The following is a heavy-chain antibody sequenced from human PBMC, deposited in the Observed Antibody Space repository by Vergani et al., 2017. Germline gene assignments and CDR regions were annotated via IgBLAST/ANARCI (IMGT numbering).Heavy chain of an antibody. CDR2: IKQDGSEK. V-gene: IGHV3-7*04. Sequence: EVQLVESGGGLVQPGGSLRLSCAASGFTFSSYWMSWVRQAPGKGLEWVANIKQDGSEKYYVDSVKGRFTISRDNAKNSLYLQMNSLRAEDTAVYYCAWGRDGGYCNWFDPWGQGTLVTVSS. CDR1: GFTFSSYW. D-gene: IGHD3-10*01. J-gene: IGHJ5*02. CDR3: AWGRDGGYCNWFDP.